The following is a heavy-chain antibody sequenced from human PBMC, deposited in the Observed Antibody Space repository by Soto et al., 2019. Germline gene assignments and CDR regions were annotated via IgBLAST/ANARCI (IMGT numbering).Heavy chain of an antibody. CDR1: GFTFSSYE. D-gene: IGHD6-13*01. CDR3: ARCTSSWFDFDY. V-gene: IGHV3-48*03. Sequence: PGGSLRLSCAASGFTFSSYEMNWVRQAPGKGLEWVSYISSSGSTIYYADSVKGRFTISRDNAKNSLYLQMNSLRAEDTAVYYCARCTSSWFDFDYWGQGTLVTVSS. CDR2: ISSSGSTI. J-gene: IGHJ4*02.